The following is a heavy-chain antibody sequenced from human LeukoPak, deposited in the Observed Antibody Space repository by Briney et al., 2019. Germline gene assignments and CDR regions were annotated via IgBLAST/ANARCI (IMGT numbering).Heavy chain of an antibody. CDR2: INLNSGGT. CDR1: GYTFTGYY. D-gene: IGHD3-22*01. Sequence: GASVKVSCKASGYTFTGYYMHWVRQAPGQGLEWMGRINLNSGGTNYAQKFQGRVTMTRDTSISTAYMELSRLRSDDTAVYYCARTLVYYYDSSGYPLDYWGQGTLVTVSS. V-gene: IGHV1-2*06. CDR3: ARTLVYYYDSSGYPLDY. J-gene: IGHJ4*02.